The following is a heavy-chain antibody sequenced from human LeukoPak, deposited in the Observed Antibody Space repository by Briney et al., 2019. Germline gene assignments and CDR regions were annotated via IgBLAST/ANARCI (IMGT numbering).Heavy chain of an antibody. CDR2: INHSGST. Sequence: SETLSLTCTVTGGSISGYYWSWIRQPPGKGLEWIGEINHSGSTNYNPSLKSRVTISVDTSKNQFSLKLSSVTAADTAVYYCARETGLLRLGELSSEGIFDYWGQGTLVTVSS. CDR3: ARETGLLRLGELSSEGIFDY. V-gene: IGHV4-34*01. CDR1: GGSISGYY. D-gene: IGHD3-16*02. J-gene: IGHJ4*02.